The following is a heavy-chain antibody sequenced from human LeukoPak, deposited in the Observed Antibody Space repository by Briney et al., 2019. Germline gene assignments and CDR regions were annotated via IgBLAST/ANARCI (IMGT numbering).Heavy chain of an antibody. D-gene: IGHD1-26*01. Sequence: ASVKVSCKASGGTFSSYAISWVRQAPGQGLEWMGRIKPKSGDTKYTQRFQGRVTMTRDTSISTAYMELSGLRSDDTAVYYCARERGRGRDSPWFDYWGQGTLVTVSS. CDR2: IKPKSGDT. J-gene: IGHJ4*02. CDR3: ARERGRGRDSPWFDY. CDR1: GGTFSSYA. V-gene: IGHV1-2*06.